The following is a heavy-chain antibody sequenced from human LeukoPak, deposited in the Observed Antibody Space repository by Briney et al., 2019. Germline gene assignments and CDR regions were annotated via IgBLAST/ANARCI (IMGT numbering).Heavy chain of an antibody. CDR2: ISAYNGNT. Sequence: ASVKVSCKASGYTFTSYGISWVRQAPGQGLEWMGWISAYNGNTNYAQKLQGRVTMTTGTSTSTAYMELRSLRSDDTAVYYCARGSDFWSGYYTPYYFDYWGQGTLVTVSS. CDR1: GYTFTSYG. J-gene: IGHJ4*02. V-gene: IGHV1-18*01. D-gene: IGHD3-3*01. CDR3: ARGSDFWSGYYTPYYFDY.